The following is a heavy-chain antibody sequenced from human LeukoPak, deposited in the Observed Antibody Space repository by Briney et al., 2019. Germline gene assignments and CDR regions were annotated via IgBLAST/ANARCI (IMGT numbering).Heavy chain of an antibody. J-gene: IGHJ4*02. CDR2: IYSTGST. CDR3: ARAFWSGYYYVFDY. V-gene: IGHV4-59*01. D-gene: IGHD3-3*01. CDR1: GGSTTSYY. Sequence: PSETLSLTCTVSGGSTTSYYWSWIRQPPGKGLEYIGYIYSTGSTSYIPSLKSRVTMSVDTSKNQFSLTLTSVTAADTAVYYCARAFWSGYYYVFDYWGQGALVTVSS.